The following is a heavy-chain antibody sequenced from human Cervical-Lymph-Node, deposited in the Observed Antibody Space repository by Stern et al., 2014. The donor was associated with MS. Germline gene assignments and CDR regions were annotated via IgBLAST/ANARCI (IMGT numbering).Heavy chain of an antibody. J-gene: IGHJ6*02. CDR2: ISGSGGSP. CDR3: AKDQPYCSGGSCYPRYYGMDV. CDR1: GFTFSSYA. Sequence: EVQLVESGGGLVQPGGSLRLSCAASGFTFSSYAMSWVRQAPGKGLEWVSTISGSGGSPYYADSVKGRFTISRDNSKNTLYLQMNSLRAEDTAVYYCAKDQPYCSGGSCYPRYYGMDVWGQGTTVTVSS. D-gene: IGHD2-15*01. V-gene: IGHV3-23*04.